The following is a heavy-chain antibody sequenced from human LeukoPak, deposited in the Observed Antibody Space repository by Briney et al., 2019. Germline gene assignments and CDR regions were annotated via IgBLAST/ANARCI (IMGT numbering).Heavy chain of an antibody. CDR2: ITSSGTTI. J-gene: IGHJ6*03. Sequence: GGSLRLSCAASGFTFTDYYMSWIRQAPGKGLEWVSYITSSGTTIYYADSVKGRFTISRDNAKNSLYLQMNSLRAEDTAVYYCAREVRDSAMDVWGKGTTVTVSS. CDR3: AREVRDSAMDV. V-gene: IGHV3-11*04. D-gene: IGHD3-10*01. CDR1: GFTFTDYY.